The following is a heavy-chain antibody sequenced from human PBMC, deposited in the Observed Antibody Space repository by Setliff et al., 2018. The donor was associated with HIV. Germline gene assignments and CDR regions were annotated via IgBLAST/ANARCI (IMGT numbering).Heavy chain of an antibody. D-gene: IGHD5-12*01. J-gene: IGHJ4*02. CDR1: GYTFTYLF. Sequence: ASVKVSCKASGYTFTYLFIHWVRLAPGRGLEWMGVINPKSGDTNYAQKFQGRVTMTRDTSISTAYMELDRLGSDDTAVYYCVRDPRFSGYAQAFDFWGQGSLVTVYS. CDR3: VRDPRFSGYAQAFDF. V-gene: IGHV1-2*02. CDR2: INPKSGDT.